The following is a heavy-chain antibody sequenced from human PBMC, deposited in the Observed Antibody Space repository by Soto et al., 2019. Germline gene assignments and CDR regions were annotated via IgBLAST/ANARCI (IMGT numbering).Heavy chain of an antibody. CDR3: AREVGEYSGYVGNWFDP. Sequence: SETLSLTCTVSGGSISSYYWSWIRQPPGKGLEWIGYIYYSGSTNYNPSLKSRVTISVDTSKNQFSLKLSSVTAADTAVYYCAREVGEYSGYVGNWFDPWGQGTLVTVSS. D-gene: IGHD5-12*01. CDR1: GGSISSYY. CDR2: IYYSGST. J-gene: IGHJ5*02. V-gene: IGHV4-59*01.